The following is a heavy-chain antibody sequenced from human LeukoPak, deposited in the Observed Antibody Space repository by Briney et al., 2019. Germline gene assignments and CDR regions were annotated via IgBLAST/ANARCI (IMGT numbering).Heavy chain of an antibody. Sequence: GGSLRLSCAASGFTFGSYAMNWVRQAPGKGLECVSVISGSGSYTYYAVSVKGLFTISRDISNNTLYLHMNSLRAEDTAVYYCAEGPSYTGSPYYVDSWGQGTLVSVSS. D-gene: IGHD1-26*01. CDR2: ISGSGSYT. CDR3: AEGPSYTGSPYYVDS. J-gene: IGHJ4*02. V-gene: IGHV3-23*01. CDR1: GFTFGSYA.